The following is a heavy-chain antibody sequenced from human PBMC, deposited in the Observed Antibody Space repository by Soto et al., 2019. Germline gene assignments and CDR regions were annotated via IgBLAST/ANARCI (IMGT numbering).Heavy chain of an antibody. V-gene: IGHV1-69*13. CDR1: GGTFSSYA. D-gene: IGHD3-3*01. Sequence: GASVKVSCKASGGTFSSYAISWVRQAPGQGLEWMGGIIPIFGTANYAQKFQGRVTITADESTSTAYMELSSLRSEDTAVYYCAWGGYDFWSGYYQVPFDYWGQGTLVTVSS. CDR3: AWGGYDFWSGYYQVPFDY. CDR2: IIPIFGTA. J-gene: IGHJ4*02.